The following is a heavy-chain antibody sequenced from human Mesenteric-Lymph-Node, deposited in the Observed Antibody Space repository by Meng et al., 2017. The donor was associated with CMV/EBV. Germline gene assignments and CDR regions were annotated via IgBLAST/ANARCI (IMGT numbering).Heavy chain of an antibody. CDR1: GFTFSDYA. J-gene: IGHJ4*02. Sequence: LTCAASGFTFSDYAMSWVRQAPGKGLEWVSAISGSGYTTDYADSVKGRFTISRDNSKNTLYLQMNSLRAEDTAVYYCAKRAGSNYIRFCDYWGQGTLVTVSS. D-gene: IGHD4-11*01. CDR3: AKRAGSNYIRFCDY. V-gene: IGHV3-23*01. CDR2: ISGSGYTT.